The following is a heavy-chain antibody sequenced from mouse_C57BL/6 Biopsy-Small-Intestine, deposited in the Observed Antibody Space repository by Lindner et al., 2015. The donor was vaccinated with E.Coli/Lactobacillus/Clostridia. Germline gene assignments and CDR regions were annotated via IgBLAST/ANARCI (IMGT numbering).Heavy chain of an antibody. CDR2: IIPIFDKP. V-gene: IGHV1-74*01. CDR3: AAKGDAAPDSDY. Sequence: ASVKVSCKPSGGTFNTYTINWVRQAPGQGLEWMGRIIPIFDKPNYAQKFQGRVTITADKSTSTAYLELSSLRSEDTAVYYCAAKGDAAPDSDYWGQGTLVTVSS. J-gene: IGHJ4*01. D-gene: IGHD3-1*01. CDR1: GGTFNTYT.